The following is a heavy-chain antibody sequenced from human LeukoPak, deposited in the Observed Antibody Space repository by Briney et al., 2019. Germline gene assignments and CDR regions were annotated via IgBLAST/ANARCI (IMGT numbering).Heavy chain of an antibody. Sequence: SETLSLTCTVSGGSVSSGSYYWSWIRQPPGKGLEWIGYIYYSGSTNYNPSLKSRVTISVDTSKNQFSLKLSSVTAADTAVYYCARHDTYPILLWFGELSRSWYFDLWGRGTLVTVSS. J-gene: IGHJ2*01. CDR1: GGSVSSGSYY. CDR2: IYYSGST. CDR3: ARHDTYPILLWFGELSRSWYFDL. D-gene: IGHD3-10*01. V-gene: IGHV4-61*01.